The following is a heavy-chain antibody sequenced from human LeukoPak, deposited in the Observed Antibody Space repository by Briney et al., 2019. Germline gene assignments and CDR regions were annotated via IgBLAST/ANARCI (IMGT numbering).Heavy chain of an antibody. Sequence: ASVKVSCKASGYSFTAYYIHWVRQAPGQGLEWMGSISPSRGGTKFAQKFLGRVSMSRDTSISTSYMELSSLRPDDTAVYYCASLEYASGSSNSYYYYDGRDIWGQGTMVTVSS. D-gene: IGHD3-10*01. CDR3: ASLEYASGSSNSYYYYDGRDI. J-gene: IGHJ6*02. CDR2: ISPSRGGT. CDR1: GYSFTAYY. V-gene: IGHV1-2*02.